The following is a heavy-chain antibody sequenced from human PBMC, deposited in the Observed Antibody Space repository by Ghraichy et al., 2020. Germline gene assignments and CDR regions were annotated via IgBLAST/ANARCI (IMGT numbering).Heavy chain of an antibody. V-gene: IGHV4-39*01. Sequence: SETLSLTYSVSGGSISSSRYYWGWVRQSPGKGLEWIGNIYYSGTTYYNPSLKSRVTISVDTSKNQFSLKLSSVAAADTAVYYCATSPDPYYYGSGSYYMYYFDYWGQGTLVTVSS. CDR2: IYYSGTT. D-gene: IGHD3-10*01. J-gene: IGHJ4*02. CDR3: ATSPDPYYYGSGSYYMYYFDY. CDR1: GGSISSSRYY.